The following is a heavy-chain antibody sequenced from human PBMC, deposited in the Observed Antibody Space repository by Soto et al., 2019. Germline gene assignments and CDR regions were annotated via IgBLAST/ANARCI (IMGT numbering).Heavy chain of an antibody. CDR2: IKQDGSEK. Sequence: GGSLRLSCAASGLNFNGYWVSWVRQAPGKGLEWVANIKQDGSEKNYLDSVEGRFTISRDNAKNLLYLEMSSLRADDSAVYYCASRAGFDLDYWGQGTLVPVSS. CDR3: ASRAGFDLDY. V-gene: IGHV3-7*01. D-gene: IGHD5-12*01. J-gene: IGHJ4*02. CDR1: GLNFNGYW.